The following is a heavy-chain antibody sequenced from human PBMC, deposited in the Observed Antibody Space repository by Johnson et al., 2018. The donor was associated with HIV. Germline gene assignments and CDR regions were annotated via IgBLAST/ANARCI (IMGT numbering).Heavy chain of an antibody. V-gene: IGHV3-30*18. CDR1: GFTFSSYG. J-gene: IGHJ3*02. Sequence: QMQLVESGGGVVQPGRSLRLSCAASGFTFSSYGMHWVRPAPGKGLEWVAVISYDGSNKYYVDSVKGRFTISRDKSKNTLYLQMNSLRAEDTAVYYCAKDGAMAFDIWGQGTLVTVSS. D-gene: IGHD2-2*01. CDR2: ISYDGSNK. CDR3: AKDGAMAFDI.